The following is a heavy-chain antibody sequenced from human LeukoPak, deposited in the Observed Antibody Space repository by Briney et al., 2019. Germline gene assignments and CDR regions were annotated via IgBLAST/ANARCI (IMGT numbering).Heavy chain of an antibody. CDR1: GYSFTSCW. J-gene: IGHJ3*02. V-gene: IGHV5-10-1*01. CDR3: ARRRYCSGGSCSHDACDI. Sequence: GESLNISCKGSGYSFTSCWISWVRQMPGKGLEWMGRIDPSDSYTNYSPSFQGHLTISADKSISTAYLQWSSLKASDTAMYYCARRRYCSGGSCSHDACDIWGQGTMVTVSS. CDR2: IDPSDSYT. D-gene: IGHD2-15*01.